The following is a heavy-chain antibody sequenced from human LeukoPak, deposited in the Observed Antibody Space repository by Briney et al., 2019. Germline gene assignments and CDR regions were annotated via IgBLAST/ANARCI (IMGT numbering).Heavy chain of an antibody. D-gene: IGHD3-10*01. J-gene: IGHJ4*02. CDR3: ARENTMVWAFDY. CDR2: IYSGGST. V-gene: IGHV3-53*05. CDR1: GFTVSSNY. Sequence: PTGGSLRLSCAASGFTVSSNYMSWVRQAPGKGLEWVSAIYSGGSTYYADSVKGRFTISRDNSNNTLYLQMNSRRADNAAVYYCARENTMVWAFDYWGQGALVTVSS.